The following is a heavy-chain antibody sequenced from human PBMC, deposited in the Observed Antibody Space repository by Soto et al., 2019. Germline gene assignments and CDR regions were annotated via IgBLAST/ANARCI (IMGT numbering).Heavy chain of an antibody. V-gene: IGHV3-33*05. D-gene: IGHD4-17*01. Sequence: QVQLVESGGGVVQPGTSLRLSCVGSGFTFRSYVIHLGRQSPGKGLEWVALTSYDGSNNFYGDSVKGRFTISRHNSRNTVELQMASLSFEDTALYDCARWGTTVGLDVWGQGPLVSVSS. CDR1: GFTFRSYV. CDR3: ARWGTTVGLDV. J-gene: IGHJ4*02. CDR2: TSYDGSNN.